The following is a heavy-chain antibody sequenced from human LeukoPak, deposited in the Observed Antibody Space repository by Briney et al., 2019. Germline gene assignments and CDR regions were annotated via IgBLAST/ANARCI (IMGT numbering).Heavy chain of an antibody. CDR1: GFTFSSYA. D-gene: IGHD6-19*01. Sequence: GGSLRLSCAASGFTFSSYAMSWVRQAPGKGLEWVSAISGSGGSTYYADSVKGRFTISRDSSKNTLYLQMNSLRAEDTAVYYCAEDTQIAVAGTMAAWGQGTLVTVSS. CDR3: AEDTQIAVAGTMAA. CDR2: ISGSGGST. V-gene: IGHV3-23*01. J-gene: IGHJ5*01.